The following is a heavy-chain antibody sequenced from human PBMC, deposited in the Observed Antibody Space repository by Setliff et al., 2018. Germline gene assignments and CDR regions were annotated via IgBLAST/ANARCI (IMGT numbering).Heavy chain of an antibody. J-gene: IGHJ4*01. CDR1: GFTFSSSS. V-gene: IGHV3-23*01. Sequence: GGSLRLSCAASGFTFSSSSMTWVRQAPGKGLEWVSAINGGGTATYYADSVKGRFTISRDNSKNTLYLQMNSLRAEDTAVYYCAKYTRVVTTTCFDYWGPGSLVTVSS. D-gene: IGHD2-15*01. CDR3: AKYTRVVTTTCFDY. CDR2: INGGGTAT.